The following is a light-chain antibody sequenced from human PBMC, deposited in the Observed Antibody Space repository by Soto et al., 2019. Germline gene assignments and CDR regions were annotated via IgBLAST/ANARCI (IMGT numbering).Light chain of an antibody. J-gene: IGKJ4*01. CDR3: AQYDNVPLT. CDR2: EAS. CDR1: QGITND. V-gene: IGKV1-33*01. Sequence: DIQMTQSPSSLSASVGDRVTITCQASQGITNDLNWYQQKPGKAPMVLIYEASNLEKGVPSRFSGSGSGTDSTFTLGRLQPEDLATHFCAQYDNVPLTFGGGNQVEIK.